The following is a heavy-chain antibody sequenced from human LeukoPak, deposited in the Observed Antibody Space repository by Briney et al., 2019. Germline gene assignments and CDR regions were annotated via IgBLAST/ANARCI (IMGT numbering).Heavy chain of an antibody. V-gene: IGHV4-30-2*01. CDR3: ARENGPYYYYGMDV. D-gene: IGHD1-1*01. J-gene: IGHJ6*02. CDR1: GGSISSGGYS. Sequence: SETLSLTCAVSGGSISSGGYSWSWLRQPPGTGLEWIGYIYHSGSTYYNPSLKSRVTISVDRSKNQFSLKLSSVTAADTAVYYCARENGPYYYYGMDVWGQGTTVTVSS. CDR2: IYHSGST.